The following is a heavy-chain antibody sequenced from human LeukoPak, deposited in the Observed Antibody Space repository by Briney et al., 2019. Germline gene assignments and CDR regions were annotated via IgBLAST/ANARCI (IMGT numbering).Heavy chain of an antibody. CDR2: ISSSSNTI. J-gene: IGHJ4*02. CDR3: ARDLRRGDYVDY. Sequence: GGSLRISCAASGFTFSGYSMNWVRQAPGKGLECVSYISSSSNTIYYADSVKGRITISRDNAKNSLYLQMNSLRDEDTAVYYCARDLRRGDYVDYWGQGTLVTVSS. CDR1: GFTFSGYS. V-gene: IGHV3-48*02. D-gene: IGHD4-17*01.